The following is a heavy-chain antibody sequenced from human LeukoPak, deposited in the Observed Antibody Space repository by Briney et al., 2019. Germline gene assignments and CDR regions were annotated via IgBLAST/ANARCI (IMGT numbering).Heavy chain of an antibody. CDR3: ARDHVSGYGIPDY. CDR2: ISSSSSYI. CDR1: GFTFSSYS. J-gene: IGHJ4*02. Sequence: PGGSLRLSCAASGFTFSSYSMNWVRQAPGKGLEWVSSISSSSSYIYYADSVKGRFTISRDNAKNSLYLQMNSLRAEDTAVYYCARDHVSGYGIPDYWGQGTLVTVSS. V-gene: IGHV3-21*01. D-gene: IGHD5-12*01.